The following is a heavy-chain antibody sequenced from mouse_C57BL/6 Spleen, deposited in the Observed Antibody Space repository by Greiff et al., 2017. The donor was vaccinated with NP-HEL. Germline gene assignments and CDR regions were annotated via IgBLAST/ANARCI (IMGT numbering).Heavy chain of an antibody. Sequence: VHVKQSGTVLARPGASVKMSCKTSGYTFTSYWMHWVKQRPGQGLEWIGAIYPGNSDTSYNQKFKGKAKLTAVTSASTAYMELSSLTNEDSAVYYCTRSGYYGSSSYYFDYWGQGTTLTVSS. CDR1: GYTFTSYW. J-gene: IGHJ2*01. CDR3: TRSGYYGSSSYYFDY. D-gene: IGHD1-1*01. V-gene: IGHV1-5*01. CDR2: IYPGNSDT.